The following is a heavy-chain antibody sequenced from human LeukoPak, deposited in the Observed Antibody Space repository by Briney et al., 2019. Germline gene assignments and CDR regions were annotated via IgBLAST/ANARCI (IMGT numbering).Heavy chain of an antibody. CDR1: GGSFSGYY. V-gene: IGHV4-34*01. CDR3: ARLSGSYHGDYYYYMDV. CDR2: INHSGST. Sequence: SETLSLTCAVYGGSFSGYYWSWIRQPPGKGLEWIGEINHSGSTNYNPSLKSRVTISVDTSKNQFSLKLSSVTAADTAVYYCARLSGSYHGDYYYYMDVWGKGTTVTVSS. J-gene: IGHJ6*03. D-gene: IGHD1-26*01.